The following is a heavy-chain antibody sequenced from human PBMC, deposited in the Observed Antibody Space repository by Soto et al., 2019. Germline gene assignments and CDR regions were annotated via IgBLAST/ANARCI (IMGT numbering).Heavy chain of an antibody. J-gene: IGHJ4*02. CDR3: ARDKDYGGNPVEYYFDH. CDR1: GYTCTGYY. Sequence: ASVKVSCKASGYTCTGYYMHWVRQARGQGLEWMGWINPNSGGTNYAQKFQGRVTMTRDTSISTAYMELSRLRSDDTAVYYCARDKDYGGNPVEYYFDHWVQGTLVTVSS. V-gene: IGHV1-2*02. CDR2: INPNSGGT. D-gene: IGHD4-17*01.